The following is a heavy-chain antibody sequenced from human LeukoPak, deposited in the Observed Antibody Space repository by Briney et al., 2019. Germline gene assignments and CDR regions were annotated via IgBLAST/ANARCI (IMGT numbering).Heavy chain of an antibody. CDR1: GFTFGSYG. CDR2: IRYDGSNK. CDR3: AKVGRYYDFWSGYHDNWYFDL. Sequence: PGGSLRLSCVASGFTFGSYGMHWVRQAPGKGLEWVTFIRYDGSNKNYADSVKGRFTISRDNSKNTLYLQMNRLRPEDTAMYYCAKVGRYYDFWSGYHDNWYFDLWGRGALVTVSS. J-gene: IGHJ2*01. V-gene: IGHV3-30*02. D-gene: IGHD3-3*01.